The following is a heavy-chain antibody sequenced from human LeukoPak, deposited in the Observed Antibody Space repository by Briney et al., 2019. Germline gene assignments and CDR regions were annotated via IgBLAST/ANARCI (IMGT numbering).Heavy chain of an antibody. J-gene: IGHJ6*03. CDR2: IYHSGST. V-gene: IGHV4-4*02. CDR1: GGSISSSNW. CDR3: ARGGSSGWYKSHYYYYYMDV. D-gene: IGHD6-19*01. Sequence: SGTLSLTCAVSGGSISSSNWWSWVRQPPGKGLEWIGEIYHSGSTNYNPSLKSRVTISVDKSKNQFSLKLSSVTAADTAVYYCARGGSSGWYKSHYYYYYMDVWGKGTTVTVSS.